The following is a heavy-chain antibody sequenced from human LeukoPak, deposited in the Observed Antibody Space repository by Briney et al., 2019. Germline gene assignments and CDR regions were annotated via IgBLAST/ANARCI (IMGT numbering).Heavy chain of an antibody. Sequence: GGSLRLSCAASGFTFSSYSMNSVRQAPGKGLEWVSSISSSSSYIYYADSVKGRFTISRDNAKNSLYLQMNSLRAEDTAVYYCAGDRYGSGSPTGYWGQGTLVTVSS. V-gene: IGHV3-21*01. CDR1: GFTFSSYS. D-gene: IGHD3-10*01. CDR2: ISSSSSYI. J-gene: IGHJ4*02. CDR3: AGDRYGSGSPTGY.